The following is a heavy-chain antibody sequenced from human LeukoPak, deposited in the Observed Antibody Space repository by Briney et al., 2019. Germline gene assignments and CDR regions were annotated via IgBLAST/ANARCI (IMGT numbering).Heavy chain of an antibody. D-gene: IGHD3-3*01. CDR2: ISSSSSYI. V-gene: IGHV3-21*01. CDR3: AREYYDFWSGYYTFDY. Sequence: VGSLRLSCAASGFTFSSYSMNWVRQAPGKGLEWVSSISSSSSYIYYADSVKGRFTISRDNAKNSLYLQMNSLRAEDTAVYYCAREYYDFWSGYYTFDYWGQGTLVTVSS. J-gene: IGHJ4*02. CDR1: GFTFSSYS.